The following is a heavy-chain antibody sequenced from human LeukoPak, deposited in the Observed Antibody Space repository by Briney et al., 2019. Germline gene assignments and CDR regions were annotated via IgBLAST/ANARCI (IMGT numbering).Heavy chain of an antibody. Sequence: PSDTLSLICTVSGGSISSDYWSWIREPPVKGLEWIGYSYYTGSTNYNPSLKSRVTISVDTSKNPFSLKLRSVTAADTAVYYCARAYGSGQNWFDPWGQGTLVTVSS. V-gene: IGHV4-59*08. J-gene: IGHJ5*02. CDR1: GGSISSDY. D-gene: IGHD3-10*01. CDR2: SYYTGST. CDR3: ARAYGSGQNWFDP.